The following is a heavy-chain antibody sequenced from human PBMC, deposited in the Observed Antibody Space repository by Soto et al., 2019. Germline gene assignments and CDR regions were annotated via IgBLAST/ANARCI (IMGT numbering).Heavy chain of an antibody. D-gene: IGHD6-19*01. J-gene: IGHJ4*02. CDR3: APIAVAAPIDY. Sequence: PGGSLRLSCAASGFTFSSYSMNWVRQAPGKGLEWVSSISSSSSSYIYYADSVKGRFTISRDNAKNSLYLQMNSLRAEDTAVYYCAPIAVAAPIDYGGQGALVTVSS. CDR1: GFTFSSYS. V-gene: IGHV3-21*01. CDR2: ISSSSSSYI.